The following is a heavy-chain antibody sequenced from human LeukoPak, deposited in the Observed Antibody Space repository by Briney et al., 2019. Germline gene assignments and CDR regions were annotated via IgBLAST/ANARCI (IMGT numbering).Heavy chain of an antibody. D-gene: IGHD2-2*01. CDR3: ARGQEYQLPDYYYYYYMDV. Sequence: SETLSLTCTVSGGSISSSSYYWGWIRQPPGKGLEWIGSIFYSGSTYYNPSLKSRVTVSLDTSKNQFSLKLSSVTAADTAVYYCARGQEYQLPDYYYYYYMDVWGKGTTVTVSS. V-gene: IGHV4-39*07. CDR1: GGSISSSSYY. J-gene: IGHJ6*03. CDR2: IFYSGST.